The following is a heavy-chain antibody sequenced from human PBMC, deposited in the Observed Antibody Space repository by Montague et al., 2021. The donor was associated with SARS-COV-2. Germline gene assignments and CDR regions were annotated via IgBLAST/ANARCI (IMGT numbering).Heavy chain of an antibody. J-gene: IGHJ6*02. CDR3: ARIPFGYYGMDV. CDR1: AGSISSSNW. D-gene: IGHD3-16*01. Sequence: SETLSLTCAVSAGSISSSNWWSWVRQPPGKRLEWIAEIYHSGGTNYNPFLKSRVTISVDKSKNQFSLKLSSVTAADTAVYYCARIPFGYYGMDVWGQGTTVTVSS. V-gene: IGHV4-4*02. CDR2: IYHSGGT.